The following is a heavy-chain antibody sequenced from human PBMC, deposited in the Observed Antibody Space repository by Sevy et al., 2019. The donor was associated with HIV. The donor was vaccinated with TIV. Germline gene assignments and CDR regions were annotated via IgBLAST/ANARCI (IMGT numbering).Heavy chain of an antibody. Sequence: GGSLRLSCAASGFTFSSYAMSWVRQAPGKGLEWVSAISGSGGSTYYADSVKGRFTISRDNSKNTLYLQMNSLRAEDTAGYDCAKDHPAWAYCGSDCYLYYFDYWGQGTLVTVSS. CDR3: AKDHPAWAYCGSDCYLYYFDY. J-gene: IGHJ4*02. D-gene: IGHD2-21*02. CDR2: ISGSGGST. V-gene: IGHV3-23*01. CDR1: GFTFSSYA.